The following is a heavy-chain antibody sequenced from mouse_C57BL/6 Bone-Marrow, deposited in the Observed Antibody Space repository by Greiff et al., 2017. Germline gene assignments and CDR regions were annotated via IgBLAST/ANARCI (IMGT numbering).Heavy chain of an antibody. D-gene: IGHD2-1*01. CDR2: ILPGSGST. CDR1: GYTFTGYW. V-gene: IGHV1-9*01. CDR3: ARSIYYPHLHAMHD. Sequence: QVQLQQSGAELMKPGASVKLSCKATGYTFTGYWIAWVKQRTGHGLEWIGEILPGSGSTNYHEKFKGKATFTPDTSSNTAYLQLSILSTEDSAIYFCARSIYYPHLHAMHDWGQGTLGTVSS. J-gene: IGHJ4*01.